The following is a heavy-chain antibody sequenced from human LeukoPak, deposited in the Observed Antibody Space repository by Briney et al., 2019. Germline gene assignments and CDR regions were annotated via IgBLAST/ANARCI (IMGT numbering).Heavy chain of an antibody. CDR3: ARRNWGIAAADY. V-gene: IGHV1-8*01. D-gene: IGHD6-13*01. Sequence: GASVKVSCKASGYTFTSYDINWVRQATGQGLEWMGWMNPNSGNTGYAQKFQGRVTMTRNTSISTAYMELSSLRSEDTAVYYCARRNWGIAAADYWGQGTLVTVSS. J-gene: IGHJ4*02. CDR1: GYTFTSYD. CDR2: MNPNSGNT.